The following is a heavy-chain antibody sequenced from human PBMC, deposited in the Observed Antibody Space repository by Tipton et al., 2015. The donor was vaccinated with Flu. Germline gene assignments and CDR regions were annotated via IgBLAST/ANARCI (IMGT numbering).Heavy chain of an antibody. CDR2: INPNNGDT. V-gene: IGHV1-2*02. D-gene: IGHD2-8*02. CDR3: AKHSTAWSVDV. CDR1: GYTFTDYQ. J-gene: IGHJ4*02. Sequence: QVQLVQSGAEVQKPGASVKASCKTSGYTFTDYQMDWVRQAPGQGLEWMGWINPNNGDTFYAQKFHGRVTLTRDTSITTYYMQLTSLRSDDTAVYYCAKHSTAWSVDVWGQGTLVTVSS.